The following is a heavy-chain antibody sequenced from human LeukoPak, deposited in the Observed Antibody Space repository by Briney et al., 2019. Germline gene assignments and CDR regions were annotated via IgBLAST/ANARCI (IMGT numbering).Heavy chain of an antibody. CDR2: INHSGST. J-gene: IGHJ4*02. Sequence: NSSETLSLTCAVYGGSFSGYYWSWIRQPPGKGLEWIGEINHSGSTNYNPSLKSRVTISVDTSKNQFSLKLSSVTAADTAVYYCARTRAYVWGSYRYFDYWGQGTLVTVSS. V-gene: IGHV4-34*01. D-gene: IGHD3-16*02. CDR1: GGSFSGYY. CDR3: ARTRAYVWGSYRYFDY.